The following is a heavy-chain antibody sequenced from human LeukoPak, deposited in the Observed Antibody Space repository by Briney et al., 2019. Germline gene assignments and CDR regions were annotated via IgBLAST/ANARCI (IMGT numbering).Heavy chain of an antibody. Sequence: GESLKISCKGSGYRFSNYWIGWARQMPGKGLEWMGIIYPGDSDTRYSPSFQGQVTISADKSISTAYLQWSSLKASDTAMYYCARRIGSGSYYYWGQGTLVTVSS. D-gene: IGHD3-10*01. CDR3: ARRIGSGSYYY. CDR1: GYRFSNYW. CDR2: IYPGDSDT. J-gene: IGHJ4*02. V-gene: IGHV5-51*01.